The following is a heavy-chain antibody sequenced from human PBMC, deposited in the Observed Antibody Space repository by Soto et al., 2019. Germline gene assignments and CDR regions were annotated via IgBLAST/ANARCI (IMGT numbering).Heavy chain of an antibody. CDR3: ARLYSYGNPRLGYYYYGMDV. CDR2: IYPGDSDT. CDR1: GYSFTSYW. D-gene: IGHD5-18*01. J-gene: IGHJ6*02. Sequence: PGESLKISCKGSGYSFTSYWIGWVRQMPGKGLEWMGIIYPGDSDTRYSPSFQGQVTISADKSISTAYLQWSSLKASDTAMYYCARLYSYGNPRLGYYYYGMDVWGQGTTVTVSS. V-gene: IGHV5-51*01.